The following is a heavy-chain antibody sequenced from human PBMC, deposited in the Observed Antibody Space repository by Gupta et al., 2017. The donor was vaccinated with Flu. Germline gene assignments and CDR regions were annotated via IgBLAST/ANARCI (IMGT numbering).Heavy chain of an antibody. CDR1: GFPFSLHA. D-gene: IGHD6-25*01. Sequence: QVQLVEPGGGVVQPGRSMRLSCAASGFPFSLHAMHWVRQAPCKWLEWVAVISTDGRDYYDADSVMGRFTISRDNSKNSLYFPMNSLRAEDTAVYYCAKDVRKAAVYYFDYWGPGTLITVSS. CDR3: AKDVRKAAVYYFDY. V-gene: IGHV3-30*18. J-gene: IGHJ4*02. CDR2: ISTDGRDY.